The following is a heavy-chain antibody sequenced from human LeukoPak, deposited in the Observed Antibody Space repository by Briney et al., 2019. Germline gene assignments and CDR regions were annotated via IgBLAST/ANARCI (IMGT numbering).Heavy chain of an antibody. V-gene: IGHV3-7*03. CDR2: IKQDGSEK. Sequence: GRSLRLSCAASGFTFSSYGMHWVRQAPGKGLEWVANIKQDGSEKYYVDSVKGRFTISRDNAKNSLYLQMNSLRAEDTAVYYCARDSIHPYWGQGTLVTVSS. CDR1: GFTFSSYG. CDR3: ARDSIHPY. J-gene: IGHJ4*02.